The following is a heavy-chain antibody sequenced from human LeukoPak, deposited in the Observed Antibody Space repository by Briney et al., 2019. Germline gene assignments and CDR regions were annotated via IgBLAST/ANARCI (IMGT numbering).Heavy chain of an antibody. J-gene: IGHJ6*02. CDR3: ARCRRPKIRFLEWPSGYYYYGMDV. CDR1: GGNFSSYD. D-gene: IGHD3-3*01. CDR2: IIPIFGTA. Sequence: SVKVSCKATGGNFSSYDISWVRQAPGQGLEWMGGIIPIFGTANYAQKFHGRVTITADESTSTAYMELSSLRSEDTAVYYCARCRRPKIRFLEWPSGYYYYGMDVWGQGTTVTVSS. V-gene: IGHV1-69*13.